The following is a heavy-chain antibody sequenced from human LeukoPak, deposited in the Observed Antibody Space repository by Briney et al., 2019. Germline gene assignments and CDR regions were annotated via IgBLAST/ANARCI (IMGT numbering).Heavy chain of an antibody. CDR3: GTTVTPGGWFDP. J-gene: IGHJ5*02. CDR1: GFTFSDYY. Sequence: NPGGSLRLSCAASGFTFSDYYMSWIRQAPGKGLEWISYIYSGSSTIYYAESVKGRFTVSRDNSKNTLYLQMNSLRAEDTAVYYGGTTVTPGGWFDPWGQGTLVTVSS. D-gene: IGHD4-17*01. V-gene: IGHV3-11*01. CDR2: IYSGSSTI.